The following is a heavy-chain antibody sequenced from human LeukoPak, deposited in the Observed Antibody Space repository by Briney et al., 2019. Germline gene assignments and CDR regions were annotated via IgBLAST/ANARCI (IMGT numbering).Heavy chain of an antibody. CDR3: AREVAAAGSQADY. CDR1: GYSFTSYW. D-gene: IGHD6-13*01. V-gene: IGHV5-51*01. CDR2: IYPGDSDT. J-gene: IGHJ4*02. Sequence: GESLKISCKGSGYSFTSYWIGWVRQMPGKGLEWMGIIYPGDSDTRYSPSFQGQVTISADKSISTAYLQWSSLKASDIAMYYCAREVAAAGSQADYWGQGTLVTVSS.